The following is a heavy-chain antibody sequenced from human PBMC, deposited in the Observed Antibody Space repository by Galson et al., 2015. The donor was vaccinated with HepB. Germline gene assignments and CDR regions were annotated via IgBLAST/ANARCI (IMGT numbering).Heavy chain of an antibody. CDR1: GSSFTSFD. Sequence: SVKVSCKASGSSFTSFDINWLRQATGQGLEWMGWMNPKSSNTGYAQKFQGRVTMTRNTSITTAYMELRGLTSEDTAVYYCGRGDEWYRSAGVPFWGQETLVTVSS. V-gene: IGHV1-8*01. D-gene: IGHD3-3*01. J-gene: IGHJ4*02. CDR3: GRGDEWYRSAGVPF. CDR2: MNPKSSNT.